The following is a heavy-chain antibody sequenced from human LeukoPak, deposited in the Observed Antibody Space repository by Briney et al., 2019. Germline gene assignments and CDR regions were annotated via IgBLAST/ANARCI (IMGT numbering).Heavy chain of an antibody. CDR2: VYSSGPT. D-gene: IGHD2-15*01. CDR3: ARHYCNGGSCYYFNY. CDR1: GGSISSYY. J-gene: IGHJ4*02. V-gene: IGHV4-59*07. Sequence: SDTLSLTRTLSGGSISSYYWSCIRHPPGEGLEWIVYVYSSGPTNYNPSLKRRLTISVDTSKIHFSLNLSSVTAADTAVYYCARHYCNGGSCYYFNYWGQGALVTVSS.